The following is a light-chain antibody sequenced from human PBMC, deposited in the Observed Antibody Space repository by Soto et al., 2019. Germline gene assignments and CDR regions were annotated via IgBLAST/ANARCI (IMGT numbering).Light chain of an antibody. CDR1: QSVSSNY. V-gene: IGKV3-20*01. CDR3: QQYGTSFWT. CDR2: DAS. Sequence: DIVLTQSPGTLSLSPGERATLSCRTSQSVSSNYLAWYQQKPGQAPRLLIYDASTRATGIPDRFSGSGSGADFTLTISRLEPEDCAVYYCQQYGTSFWTFGQGTKVEIK. J-gene: IGKJ1*01.